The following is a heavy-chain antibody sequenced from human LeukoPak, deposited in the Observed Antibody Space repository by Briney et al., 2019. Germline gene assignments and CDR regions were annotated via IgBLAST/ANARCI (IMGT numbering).Heavy chain of an antibody. J-gene: IGHJ3*02. V-gene: IGHV3-21*01. CDR2: ISSSSSYI. CDR1: GFTFSTYT. Sequence: SGGSLRLSCAASGFTFSTYTMNWVRQAPGKVLEWVSSISSSSSYIYYADSVRGRFTISRDDAKNSLYLQMSSLRAEDTAVYYCAGDPTSSWETAFDIWGQGTMVTVSS. CDR3: AGDPTSSWETAFDI. D-gene: IGHD1-26*01.